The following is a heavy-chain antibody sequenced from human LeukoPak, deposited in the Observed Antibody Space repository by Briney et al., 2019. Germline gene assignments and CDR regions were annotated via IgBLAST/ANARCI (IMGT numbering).Heavy chain of an antibody. Sequence: PGGSLRLSCAASGFTFGNYWMHWVRQAPGKGLVWVSRINSDGSSTTYADSVKGRFTISRDNAKNTLFLQMNSLRAEDTAVYYCAHQGAYSSGWDYFDYWGQGTLVTVSS. CDR2: INSDGSST. CDR3: AHQGAYSSGWDYFDY. J-gene: IGHJ4*02. D-gene: IGHD6-19*01. V-gene: IGHV3-74*01. CDR1: GFTFGNYW.